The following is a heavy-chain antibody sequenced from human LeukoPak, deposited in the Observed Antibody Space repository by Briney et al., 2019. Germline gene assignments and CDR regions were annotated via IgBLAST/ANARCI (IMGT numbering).Heavy chain of an antibody. D-gene: IGHD2/OR15-2a*01. CDR2: TYYRSKWYN. V-gene: IGHV6-1*01. Sequence: SQTLSLTCAISGDSVSGNSPAWNWIRQSPSRGLEWLGRTYYRSKWYNDYAVSVKSRITIDSDTSKNQFSLRLNSVTPEDTAVYYCAREESRGYYFDSWGQGILVSVSS. J-gene: IGHJ4*02. CDR1: GDSVSGNSPA. CDR3: AREESRGYYFDS.